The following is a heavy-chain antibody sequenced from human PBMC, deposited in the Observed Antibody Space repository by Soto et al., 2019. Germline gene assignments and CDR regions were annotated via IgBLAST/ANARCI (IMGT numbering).Heavy chain of an antibody. CDR1: GFTFSSYA. CDR2: ISGSSGST. J-gene: IGHJ3*02. D-gene: IGHD2-15*01. CDR3: AKDIVVVVAAGDAFDI. Sequence: GGSLRLSCAASGFTFSSYAMSWVRQAPGKGLEWVSSISGSSGSTYNADFVRGRFTISRDKSKNTLYLQMNSLRAEDTAVYYCAKDIVVVVAAGDAFDIWGQGTMVTVS. V-gene: IGHV3-23*01.